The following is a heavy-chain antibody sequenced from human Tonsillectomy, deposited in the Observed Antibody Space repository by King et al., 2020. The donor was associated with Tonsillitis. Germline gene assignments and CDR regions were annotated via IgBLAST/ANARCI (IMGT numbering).Heavy chain of an antibody. D-gene: IGHD3-10*01. CDR2: IYYTGCT. CDR1: GGSISSRSYY. J-gene: IGHJ4*01. Sequence: QLQEAGPGLVKPSENLSLTCTVSGGSISSRSYYWGWMRQPPGKGREWIGTIYYTGCTSYNPSLKSRLTLSVDTSKSQFSLRLSSVTAADTAVYYCTLAYYGSGSYYKASDYWGQGTLVTVSS. V-gene: IGHV4-39*01. CDR3: TLAYYGSGSYYKASDY.